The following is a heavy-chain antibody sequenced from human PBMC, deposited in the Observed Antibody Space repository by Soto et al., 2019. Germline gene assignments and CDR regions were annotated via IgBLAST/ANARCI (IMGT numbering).Heavy chain of an antibody. Sequence: QLQVQESGPGLVKPSETLSLTCTVSSGSISSSTYYWGWIRQPPGKGLEWIGSINHSGSTFYTPSLKSRATMSVDTSKNQFSLNLRSVTAADTAIYYCARQRAWYGEWAFDIWGQGTLVTVSS. CDR2: INHSGST. J-gene: IGHJ3*02. CDR3: ARQRAWYGEWAFDI. CDR1: SGSISSSTYY. V-gene: IGHV4-39*01. D-gene: IGHD3-10*01.